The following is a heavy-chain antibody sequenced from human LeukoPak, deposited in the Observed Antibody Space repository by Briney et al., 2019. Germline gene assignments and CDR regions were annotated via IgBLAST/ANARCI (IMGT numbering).Heavy chain of an antibody. J-gene: IGHJ4*02. CDR1: GFTFSSYA. D-gene: IGHD3-10*01. CDR2: ISGSGGST. Sequence: PGGSLRLSCAASGFTFSSYAMNWVRQAPGKGLEWVSAISGSGGSTYYADSEKGRFTISRDNSKNTLYLQMNSLRAEDTAVYYCASALWFGELYYWGQGTLVTVSS. V-gene: IGHV3-23*01. CDR3: ASALWFGELYY.